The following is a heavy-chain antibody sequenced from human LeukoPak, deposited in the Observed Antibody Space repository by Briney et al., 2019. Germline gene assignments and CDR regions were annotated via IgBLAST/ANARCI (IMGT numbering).Heavy chain of an antibody. Sequence: PGGSLRLSCAASGFTFSTDAMTWVRQAPGKGLEWVSAISGSGAGTYYADSVKGRFTISRDNSRNTLFLQMNSLRAEDTAVYYCAHGSYYVSPIVFDYWGQGTLVTVSS. CDR1: GFTFSTDA. CDR2: ISGSGAGT. D-gene: IGHD1-26*01. CDR3: AHGSYYVSPIVFDY. J-gene: IGHJ4*02. V-gene: IGHV3-23*01.